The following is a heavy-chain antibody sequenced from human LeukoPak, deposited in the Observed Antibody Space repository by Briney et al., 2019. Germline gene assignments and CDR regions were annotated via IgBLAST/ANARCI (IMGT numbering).Heavy chain of an antibody. CDR3: ATSRRSGWYFDY. V-gene: IGHV5-51*01. J-gene: IGHJ4*02. CDR2: IYPDDSDT. CDR1: GYSFTSYW. D-gene: IGHD6-19*01. Sequence: GESLKISCKGSGYSFTSYWIGWVRQMPWKGLEWMGIIYPDDSDTRYSPSFQGQVTLSVDKSISTAYLHWSSLKASDTAMYYCATSRRSGWYFDYWGQGTLITVSS.